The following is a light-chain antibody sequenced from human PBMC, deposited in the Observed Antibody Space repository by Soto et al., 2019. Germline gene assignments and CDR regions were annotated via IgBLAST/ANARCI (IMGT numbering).Light chain of an antibody. CDR1: ESLLDSHGYNN. V-gene: IGKV3-20*01. CDR3: QQSTRSRPRT. Sequence: DIVLTQSPLSLPVTPGEPASISCRASESLLDSHGYNNVDWYQQKPGQAPRLLIFGASIRDTGIPDRFSGSGSGTDFTLTISRLEPEDFAVYSCQQSTRSRPRTFGQGTKVDIK. J-gene: IGKJ1*01. CDR2: GAS.